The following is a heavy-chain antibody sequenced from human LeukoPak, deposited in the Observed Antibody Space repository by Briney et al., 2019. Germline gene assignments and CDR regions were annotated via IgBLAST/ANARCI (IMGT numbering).Heavy chain of an antibody. Sequence: PSETLSLTCTVSGGSISSSSYYWGWIRQPPGKGLEWIGSIYYSGSTYYNPSLKSRVTISVDTSKNQFSLKLSSVTAADTAVYYCAMAGIAVAGHPRGWFDPWGQGTLVTVSS. CDR3: AMAGIAVAGHPRGWFDP. CDR2: IYYSGST. D-gene: IGHD6-19*01. V-gene: IGHV4-39*01. J-gene: IGHJ5*02. CDR1: GGSISSSSYY.